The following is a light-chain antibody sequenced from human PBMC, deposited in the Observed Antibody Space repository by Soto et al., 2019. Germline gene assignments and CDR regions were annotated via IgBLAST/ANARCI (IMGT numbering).Light chain of an antibody. CDR2: VAS. Sequence: EVVLTQSPGTLSLSPGERATLSCRASQSVSRSYLAWYQQKPGQAPRLRIYVASSRATGIPDRFSGSGSGTDFTLTTSRLEPEDFAMYYCQQYGSSPYTFGQGTKLEIK. J-gene: IGKJ2*01. CDR3: QQYGSSPYT. V-gene: IGKV3-20*01. CDR1: QSVSRSY.